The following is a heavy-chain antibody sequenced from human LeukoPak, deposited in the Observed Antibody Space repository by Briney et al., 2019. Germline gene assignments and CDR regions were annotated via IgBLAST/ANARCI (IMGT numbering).Heavy chain of an antibody. CDR3: ASSSGGVVGADFGC. Sequence: ASVKVSCKASGGTFSSYAISWVRQAPGQGLEWMGGIIPIFGTANYAQKFQGRVTITTDESTSTAYMELSSLRSEDTAVYYCASSSGGVVGADFGCWGQGTLVTVSS. D-gene: IGHD1-26*01. J-gene: IGHJ4*02. CDR1: GGTFSSYA. CDR2: IIPIFGTA. V-gene: IGHV1-69*05.